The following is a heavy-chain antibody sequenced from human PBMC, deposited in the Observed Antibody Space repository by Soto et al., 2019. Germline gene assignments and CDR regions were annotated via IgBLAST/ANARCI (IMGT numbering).Heavy chain of an antibody. Sequence: EVRLLESGGGLVQPGWSLRRSCAASGFTVSNYAMTWVRQSPGKGLEWVSGLNGSGGSTSSADSVKGRFAISRDNSKNTLYVQMNSLRDGDTAVYYCARGFSAGKGSPPDYWGQGTLVTVSS. CDR1: GFTVSNYA. J-gene: IGHJ4*02. CDR3: ARGFSAGKGSPPDY. V-gene: IGHV3-23*01. CDR2: LNGSGGST. D-gene: IGHD3-10*01.